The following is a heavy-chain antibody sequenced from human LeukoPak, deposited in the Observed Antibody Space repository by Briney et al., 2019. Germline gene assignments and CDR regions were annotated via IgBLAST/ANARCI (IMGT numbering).Heavy chain of an antibody. CDR3: AKAYCSRPTCYSPDY. J-gene: IGHJ4*02. Sequence: GGSLRLSCAASGFTFSSYAMSWVRQAPGKGLEWVSLISGSGGTTYYADSVKGRFTISRDNSKSTLYRQMNSLRAEDTAVYYCAKAYCSRPTCYSPDYWGQGTLVTVSS. CDR2: ISGSGGTT. V-gene: IGHV3-23*01. D-gene: IGHD2-2*01. CDR1: GFTFSSYA.